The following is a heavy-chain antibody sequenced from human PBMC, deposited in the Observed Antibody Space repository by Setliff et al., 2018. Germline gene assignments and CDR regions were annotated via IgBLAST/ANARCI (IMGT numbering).Heavy chain of an antibody. CDR1: GYSISSGYY. V-gene: IGHV4-38-2*01. J-gene: IGHJ4*02. D-gene: IGHD2-2*01. Sequence: SGTLSLTCAVSGYSISSGYYWGWIRPPPGKGLEWIGSIYYSGSTYYNPSLKSRVTISVDTSKNQFSLKVSPVTAADTAVYYCSRVKIAILPAAIDYWGQGTLVTVSS. CDR3: SRVKIAILPAAIDY. CDR2: IYYSGST.